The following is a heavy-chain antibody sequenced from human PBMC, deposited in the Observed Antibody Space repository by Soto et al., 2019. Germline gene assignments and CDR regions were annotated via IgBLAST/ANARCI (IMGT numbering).Heavy chain of an antibody. V-gene: IGHV3-30-3*01. CDR1: GFTCSSYA. CDR2: ISYDGSNK. Sequence: GWSLRLSCAASGFTCSSYAMHWVRQAPGKGLEWVAVISYDGSNKYYADSVKGRFTISRGNSQNTLYLQMNSRRAEDTAVYYCARDLGFGELFPGMDVWGQGTTVTVS. CDR3: ARDLGFGELFPGMDV. J-gene: IGHJ6*02. D-gene: IGHD3-10*01.